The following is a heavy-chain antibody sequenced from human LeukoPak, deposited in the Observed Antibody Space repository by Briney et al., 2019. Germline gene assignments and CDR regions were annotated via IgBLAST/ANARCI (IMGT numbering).Heavy chain of an antibody. CDR1: GFTFSGFW. CDR3: ARAGVAVAATLWD. D-gene: IGHD6-19*01. Sequence: TGGSLRLSCAASGFTFSGFWMNWVRQAPGKGLEWVANIKQDGSEIYYEDSVKGRFTISRDNAKSSLYLQMNSLRVEETAVYYCARAGVAVAATLWDWGQGALVTVSS. CDR2: IKQDGSEI. J-gene: IGHJ4*02. V-gene: IGHV3-7*04.